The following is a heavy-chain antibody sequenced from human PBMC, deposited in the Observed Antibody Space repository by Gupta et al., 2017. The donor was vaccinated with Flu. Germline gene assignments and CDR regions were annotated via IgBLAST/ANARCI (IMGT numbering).Heavy chain of an antibody. CDR1: GFTFSSSY. D-gene: IGHD4-17*01. Sequence: AASGFTFSSSYLQWVRQAPGKGLVWVSRINPDGSSTTYAEPVKGRFTISRDNAKNTLYLQMNSLGDDDTAVYYCATVTSGCWGQGTLVTVSS. CDR2: INPDGSST. J-gene: IGHJ4*02. CDR3: ATVTSGC. V-gene: IGHV3-74*03.